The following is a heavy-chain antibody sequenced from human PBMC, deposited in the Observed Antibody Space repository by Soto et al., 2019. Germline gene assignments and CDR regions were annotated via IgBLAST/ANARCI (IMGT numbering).Heavy chain of an antibody. Sequence: SLRLSCAASGFTFSSYGMHWVRQAPGKGLEWVAVIWYDGSNKYYADSVKGRFTISRDNSKNTLYLQMNSLRAEDTAVYYCARAGPYDSSGYYPTSFDIWGQGTMVTVSS. D-gene: IGHD3-22*01. J-gene: IGHJ3*02. CDR3: ARAGPYDSSGYYPTSFDI. CDR1: GFTFSSYG. V-gene: IGHV3-33*01. CDR2: IWYDGSNK.